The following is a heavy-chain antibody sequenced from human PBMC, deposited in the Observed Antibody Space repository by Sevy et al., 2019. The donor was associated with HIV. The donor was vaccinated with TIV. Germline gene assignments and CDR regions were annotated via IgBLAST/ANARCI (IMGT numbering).Heavy chain of an antibody. V-gene: IGHV1-8*01. J-gene: IGHJ6*02. CDR2: MNPNRGNT. CDR1: GYTFTSYD. D-gene: IGHD3-3*01. CDR3: ARESRYYDFWSGYYSHYGMDV. Sequence: ASVKVSCKASGYTFTSYDINWVRQATGQGLEWMGWMNPNRGNTGYAQKFQGRVTMTRNTSISTAYMELSSLRSEGTAVYYCARESRYYDFWSGYYSHYGMDVWGQGTTVTVSS.